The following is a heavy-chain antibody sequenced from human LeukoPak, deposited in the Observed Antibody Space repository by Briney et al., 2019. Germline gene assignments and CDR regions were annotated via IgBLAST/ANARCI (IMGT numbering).Heavy chain of an antibody. CDR1: GGSIRSNSYY. D-gene: IGHD3-10*01. V-gene: IGHV4-39*01. CDR2: INYSGST. J-gene: IGHJ5*02. CDR3: ARQDYYNSGRGSDP. Sequence: SETLSLTCTVSGGSIRSNSYYWGWIRQPPGKGLEWIGNINYSGSTYYSPTIKGRVTISADTSKNPFSRTLSSVTAADTPVYYCARQDYYNSGRGSDPGGQGNLVTVSS.